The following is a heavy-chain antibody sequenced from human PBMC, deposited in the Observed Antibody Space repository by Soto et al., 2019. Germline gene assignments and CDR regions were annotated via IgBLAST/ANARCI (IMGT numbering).Heavy chain of an antibody. CDR3: ARDMAHYDFSGHNDRRRDV. CDR2: ISWNSDVK. D-gene: IGHD3-3*01. Sequence: GGSLRLSCVVSGFTFEDSVMHWVRQVPGKGLEWVSGISWNSDVKGYADSVRGRFTISRDNARNSLFLQVTSLRGQDSALYYCARDMAHYDFSGHNDRRRDVWHQETAV. CDR1: GFTFEDSV. J-gene: IGHJ6*02. V-gene: IGHV3-9*01.